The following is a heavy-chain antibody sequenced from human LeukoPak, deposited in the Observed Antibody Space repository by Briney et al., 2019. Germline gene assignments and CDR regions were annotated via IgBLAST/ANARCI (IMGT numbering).Heavy chain of an antibody. Sequence: SETLSLTCTVSGGSISSYYWSWIRQPPGKGLEWIGYIYYSGSTNYNPSLKSRVTISVDTSKNQFSLKLSSVTAADTAVYYCARDLRSPNWFDPWGQGTLVTVSS. CDR2: IYYSGST. D-gene: IGHD5/OR15-5a*01. CDR1: GGSISSYY. CDR3: ARDLRSPNWFDP. J-gene: IGHJ5*02. V-gene: IGHV4-59*12.